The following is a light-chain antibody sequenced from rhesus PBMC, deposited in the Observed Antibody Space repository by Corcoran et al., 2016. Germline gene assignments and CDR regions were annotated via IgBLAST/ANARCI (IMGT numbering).Light chain of an antibody. CDR2: AAS. CDR3: LQHNSYPYS. CDR1: QGISSY. Sequence: DIQMTQSPSSLSASVGDIVTITCRASQGISSYLNWFQQKPGKAPKLLIYAASSLESGVPSRFSGSGSGTEFTLTISSLQPEDFAAYYCLQHNSYPYSFGQGTKVEIK. J-gene: IGKJ2*01. V-gene: IGKV1-28*01.